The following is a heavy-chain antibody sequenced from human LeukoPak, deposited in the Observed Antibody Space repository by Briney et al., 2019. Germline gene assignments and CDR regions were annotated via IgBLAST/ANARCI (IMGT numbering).Heavy chain of an antibody. CDR1: GGTFSSYA. J-gene: IGHJ5*02. V-gene: IGHV1-46*01. CDR2: INPSGGST. D-gene: IGHD2-15*01. Sequence: ASVKVSCKASGGTFSSYAISWVRQAPGQGLEWMGIINPSGGSTSYAQKFQGRVTMTRDTSTSTVYMELSSLRSEDTAVYYCARGQSQYCSGGSCYSVWFDPWGQGTLVTVSS. CDR3: ARGQSQYCSGGSCYSVWFDP.